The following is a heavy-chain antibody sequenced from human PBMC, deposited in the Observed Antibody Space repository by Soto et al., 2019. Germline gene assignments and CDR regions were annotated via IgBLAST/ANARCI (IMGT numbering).Heavy chain of an antibody. V-gene: IGHV3-7*04. CDR3: ARDGLYCSYANCRGDAYDV. J-gene: IGHJ3*01. CDR1: GFTFRTYW. Sequence: EVQLVGSGGDLVQPGGSLRLSCVASGFTFRTYWMTCVRQASGKGLEWVANIKQDGSEKYYVDSVRGRFALARDNAQDSLYLQMNSLRVEDPAVYYCARDGLYCSYANCRGDAYDVWDQKTMVTVSS. CDR2: IKQDGSEK. D-gene: IGHD2-15*01.